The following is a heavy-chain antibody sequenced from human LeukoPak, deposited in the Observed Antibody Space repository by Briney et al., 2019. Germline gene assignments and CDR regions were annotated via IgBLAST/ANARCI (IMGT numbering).Heavy chain of an antibody. Sequence: GGSLRLSCAASGFTFGSYGMHWVRQAPGKGLEWVAVIWYDGSNKYYADSVKGRFTIFRDNSKNTLYLQMNSLRAEDTAVYYCASPPVTTDYYGMDVWGKGTTVTVSS. CDR3: ASPPVTTDYYGMDV. CDR1: GFTFGSYG. CDR2: IWYDGSNK. J-gene: IGHJ6*04. V-gene: IGHV3-33*01. D-gene: IGHD4-17*01.